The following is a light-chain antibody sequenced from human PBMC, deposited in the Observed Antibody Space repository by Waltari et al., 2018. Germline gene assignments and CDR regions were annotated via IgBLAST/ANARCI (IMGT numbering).Light chain of an antibody. CDR2: AAS. V-gene: IGKV3-15*01. CDR1: QSVSSN. Sequence: EIVMTQSPATLSVSPGERVTLSCRASQSVSSNLAWYQQKPGQAPRVLIYAASTRATGIPARFSGSGSGTEFTLTISSLQSEDFAVYYCQQYNNWPPMYTFGQWTKLEIK. CDR3: QQYNNWPPMYT. J-gene: IGKJ2*01.